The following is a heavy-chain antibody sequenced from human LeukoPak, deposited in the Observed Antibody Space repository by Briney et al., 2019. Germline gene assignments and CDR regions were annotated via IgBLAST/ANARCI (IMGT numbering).Heavy chain of an antibody. CDR1: GGTFSTHG. J-gene: IGHJ6*03. CDR3: ARGVGVDYYYYMDV. V-gene: IGHV1-69*06. CDR2: IIPIFGTT. Sequence: SVKVSCKASGGTFSTHGISWVRQAPGQGLEWMGRIIPIFGTTNYAQNFQGRVTITADKSTTTVHMDLSSLRSEDTAVYYCARGVGVDYYYYMDVWDEGTTVIVSS.